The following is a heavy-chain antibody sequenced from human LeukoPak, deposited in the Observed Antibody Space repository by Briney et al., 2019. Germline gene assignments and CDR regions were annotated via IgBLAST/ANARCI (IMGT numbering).Heavy chain of an antibody. CDR1: GFTFRSYN. CDR3: ARGSYASGSSY. V-gene: IGHV3-48*01. D-gene: IGHD3-10*01. Sequence: PGGSLRLSCAASGFTFRSYNMNWVRQAPGKGLEWVSYISSSSSTIYYADSVKGRFTISRDNAKNSLYLQMNSPRAEDTAVYYCARGSYASGSSYWGQGTLVTVSS. CDR2: ISSSSSTI. J-gene: IGHJ4*02.